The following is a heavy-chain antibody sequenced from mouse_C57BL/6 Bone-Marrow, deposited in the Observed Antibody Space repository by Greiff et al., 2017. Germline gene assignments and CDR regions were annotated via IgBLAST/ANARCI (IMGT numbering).Heavy chain of an antibody. Sequence: QVQLQQPGAELVKPGASVKMSCKASGYTFTSYWITWVKHRPGQGLEWIGDIYPGSGRTNYNEQFKSKAPLTVDTSSSTAYMQLSSLTSEDSAGYYCASGDVHYYWGQGTTLTVSS. J-gene: IGHJ2*01. V-gene: IGHV1-55*01. CDR3: ASGDVHYY. CDR1: GYTFTSYW. CDR2: IYPGSGRT. D-gene: IGHD3-3*01.